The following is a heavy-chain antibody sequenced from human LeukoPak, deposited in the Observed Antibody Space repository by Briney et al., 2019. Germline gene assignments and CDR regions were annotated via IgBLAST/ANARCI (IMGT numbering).Heavy chain of an antibody. J-gene: IGHJ4*02. CDR2: IKLDVSET. CDR3: ASPPHSSSWYYVY. D-gene: IGHD6-13*01. Sequence: PGGALRLSCAGSGFTFRCFWMTWVRPAPGEGLGWVANIKLDVSETYYVDSVRGRFTISRDNTKNSLYLQMDSLRAEDTAVYYCASPPHSSSWYYVYWGQGTLVTVSS. CDR1: GFTFRCFW. V-gene: IGHV3-7*01.